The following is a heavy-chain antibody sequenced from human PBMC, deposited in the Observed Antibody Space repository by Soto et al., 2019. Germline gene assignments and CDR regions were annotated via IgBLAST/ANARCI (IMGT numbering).Heavy chain of an antibody. CDR3: AKATVPAAMKYCYYGMDV. CDR1: GFTFSSYA. Sequence: GGSLRLSCAASGFTFSSYAMSWVRQSPGKGLEWVSAISGSGGSTYYADSVKGRFTISRDNSKNTLYLQMNSLRAEDTAVYYCAKATVPAAMKYCYYGMDVWGQGTTVTVSS. J-gene: IGHJ6*02. V-gene: IGHV3-23*01. D-gene: IGHD2-2*01. CDR2: ISGSGGST.